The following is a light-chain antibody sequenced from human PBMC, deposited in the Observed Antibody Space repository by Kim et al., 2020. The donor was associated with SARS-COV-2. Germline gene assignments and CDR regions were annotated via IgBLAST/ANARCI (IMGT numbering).Light chain of an antibody. CDR1: RSDVGGNNY. Sequence: GQSITITCTGTRSDVGGNNYVSWYQQHPGNAPKHMIYDVSNRPSEVSNRFSGSKSGNTASLTIYGLQAEDEADYYCSSYTSSSTLVFGGGTQLTVL. CDR2: DVS. CDR3: SSYTSSSTLV. V-gene: IGLV2-14*03. J-gene: IGLJ3*02.